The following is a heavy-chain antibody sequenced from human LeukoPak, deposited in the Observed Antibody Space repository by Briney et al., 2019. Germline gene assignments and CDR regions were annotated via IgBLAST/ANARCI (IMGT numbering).Heavy chain of an antibody. CDR3: VKDPGGSLQGDY. J-gene: IGHJ4*02. D-gene: IGHD1-26*01. CDR2: ISGSGGST. CDR1: GFTFSSYA. V-gene: IGHV3-23*01. Sequence: GGSLRLSCAASGFTFSSYAMSWVRRAPGKGLEWVSAISGSGGSTYYADSVKGRFTISRDNSKNTLYLQMNSLRAEDTAIYYCVKDPGGSLQGDYWGQGTLVTVSS.